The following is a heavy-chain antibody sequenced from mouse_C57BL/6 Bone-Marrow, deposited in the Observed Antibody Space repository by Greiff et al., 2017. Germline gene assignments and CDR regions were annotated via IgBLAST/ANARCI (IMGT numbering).Heavy chain of an antibody. V-gene: IGHV12-3*01. CDR3: AGAGSSLGFAY. CDR1: GFPFTSGYY. D-gene: IGHD1-1*01. Sequence: QLQQSGPGLVKPSQSLFLTCSITGFPFTSGYYWIWIRQSPGKPLEWMGYITHSGETFYNPSLQSPISITRETSKNQFFLQLNSVTKEDTAMYYCAGAGSSLGFAYWGQGTLVTVSA. J-gene: IGHJ3*01. CDR2: ITHSGET.